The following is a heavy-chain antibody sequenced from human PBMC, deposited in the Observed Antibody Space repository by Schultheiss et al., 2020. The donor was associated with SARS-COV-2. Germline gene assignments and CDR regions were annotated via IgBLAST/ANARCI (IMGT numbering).Heavy chain of an antibody. D-gene: IGHD3-10*01. Sequence: SQTLSLTCAVYGGSISSGDYYWSWIRQPPGKGLEWIGYIYYSGSTYYNPSLKSRVTISVDTSKNQFSLKLSSVTAADTAVYYCVGHYGSGSYYPGGFYYGMDVWGQGTTVTVSS. V-gene: IGHV4-30-4*08. CDR2: IYYSGST. CDR3: VGHYGSGSYYPGGFYYGMDV. J-gene: IGHJ6*02. CDR1: GGSISSGDYY.